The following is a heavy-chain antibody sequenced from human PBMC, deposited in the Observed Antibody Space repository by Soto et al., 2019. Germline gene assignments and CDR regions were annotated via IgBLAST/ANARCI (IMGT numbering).Heavy chain of an antibody. D-gene: IGHD4-17*01. J-gene: IGHJ6*03. Sequence: GESLKISCKGSGYSFTNYWIGWVRQMPGKGLEWMGIIYPGDSDTRYSPSFQGQVTISADKSISTAYLQWSSLKASDTAMYYCTRHPGGYGAPGLGRTYYYFYMDVWGKGTTVTVSS. V-gene: IGHV5-51*01. CDR2: IYPGDSDT. CDR3: TRHPGGYGAPGLGRTYYYFYMDV. CDR1: GYSFTNYW.